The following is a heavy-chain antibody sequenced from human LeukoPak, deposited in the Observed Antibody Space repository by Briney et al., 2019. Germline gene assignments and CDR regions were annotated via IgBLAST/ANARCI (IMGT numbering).Heavy chain of an antibody. Sequence: GGSLRLSCAASEFTFSSFSMSWVRQAPGKGLEWISFITSSGGTIYYSDSVKGRFTISRNDAKNSLYLQMNNLRVEDTAVYYCAREGIAALGEHWGRGTLVTVSS. D-gene: IGHD6-13*01. CDR2: ITSSGGTI. CDR1: EFTFSSFS. V-gene: IGHV3-48*04. J-gene: IGHJ1*01. CDR3: AREGIAALGEH.